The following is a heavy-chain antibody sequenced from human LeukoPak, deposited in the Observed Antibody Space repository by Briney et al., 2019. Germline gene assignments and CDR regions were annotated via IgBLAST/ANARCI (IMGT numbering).Heavy chain of an antibody. Sequence: GASVKVSCKASGYTFTNYGISWMRQAPGQGLDWMGWVSAYNGNKVYAQELQGRVTMTTDTSTSTAYMEVDSLTSDDTAVYYCARESACGTTNCLAPADWLDPWGQGTLVIVSS. V-gene: IGHV1-18*01. CDR3: ARESACGTTNCLAPADWLDP. CDR1: GYTFTNYG. CDR2: VSAYNGNK. J-gene: IGHJ5*02. D-gene: IGHD2-2*01.